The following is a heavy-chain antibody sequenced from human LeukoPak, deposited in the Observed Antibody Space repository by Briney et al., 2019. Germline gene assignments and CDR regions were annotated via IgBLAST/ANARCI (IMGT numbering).Heavy chain of an antibody. V-gene: IGHV4-61*02. J-gene: IGHJ4*02. CDR2: INTFGST. CDR1: GASISSSTYY. D-gene: IGHD5-24*01. CDR3: TRAKSWLPFDY. Sequence: SETLSLTCTVSGASISSSTYYWSWIRQPAGKGLEWIGRINTFGSTNYNPSLKSRVTISVDTSKNQFSLKLSSVTAADTAVYFCTRAKSWLPFDYWGQGTLVTVSS.